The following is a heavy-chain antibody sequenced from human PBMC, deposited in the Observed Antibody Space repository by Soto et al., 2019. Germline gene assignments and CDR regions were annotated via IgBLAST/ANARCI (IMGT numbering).Heavy chain of an antibody. J-gene: IGHJ4*02. CDR3: TRDQSSAFHH. V-gene: IGHV3-30*03. CDR2: ISSDGSKK. D-gene: IGHD6-19*01. CDR1: GYTFSSYG. Sequence: QVQLVESGGGVVQPGRSLRPSCAASGYTFSSYGMHWVRQAPGKGLEWVAVISSDGSKKYYVDSVKGRFTISRDDSKNTVYLQMNSLRGEDTAVYYCTRDQSSAFHHWGQGTLVTVSS.